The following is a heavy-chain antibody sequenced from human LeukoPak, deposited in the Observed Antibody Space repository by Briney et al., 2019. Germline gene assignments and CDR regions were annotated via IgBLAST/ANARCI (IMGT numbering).Heavy chain of an antibody. Sequence: GGSLRLSCAASGFTFSSYAMSWIRQAPGKGLEWVSYISSSGSTIYYADSVKGRFTISRDNAKNSLYLQMNSLRAEDTAVYYCARELMRIAAAGTAGNFDYWGQGTLVTVSS. CDR3: ARELMRIAAAGTAGNFDY. D-gene: IGHD6-13*01. CDR1: GFTFSSYA. J-gene: IGHJ4*02. V-gene: IGHV3-11*01. CDR2: ISSSGSTI.